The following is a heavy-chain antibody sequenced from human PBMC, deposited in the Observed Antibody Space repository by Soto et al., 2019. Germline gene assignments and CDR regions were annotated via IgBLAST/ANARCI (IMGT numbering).Heavy chain of an antibody. CDR3: ARGGYYVGSGYNAFGI. D-gene: IGHD3-22*01. CDR1: GGSISSGGYY. V-gene: IGHV4-31*03. CDR2: IYYSGNT. Sequence: QVQLQESGPGLVKPSQTLSLTCTVSGGSISSGGYYWSWIRQHPGKGLEWIGYIYYSGNTIYNPSLKSRVTITVATSKNQFSLKLSTVTAADSAVYYCARGGYYVGSGYNAFGIWGQGTLVTVSS. J-gene: IGHJ3*02.